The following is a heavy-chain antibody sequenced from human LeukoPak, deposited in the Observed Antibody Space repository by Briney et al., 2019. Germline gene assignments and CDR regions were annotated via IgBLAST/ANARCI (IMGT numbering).Heavy chain of an antibody. CDR1: GFTFSSYW. J-gene: IGHJ4*02. D-gene: IGHD3-3*02. Sequence: PGGSLRLSCAASGFTFSSYWMSWVRQAPGKGLEWVANIKQDGSEKNYVGSVKGRFTISRDNAKNSLSLQMNSLRVEDTAVCYCARGRHLDYWGQGTLVTVSS. CDR2: IKQDGSEK. CDR3: ARGRHLDY. V-gene: IGHV3-7*01.